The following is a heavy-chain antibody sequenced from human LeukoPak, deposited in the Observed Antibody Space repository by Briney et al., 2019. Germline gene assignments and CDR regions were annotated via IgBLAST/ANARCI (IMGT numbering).Heavy chain of an antibody. D-gene: IGHD2-2*01. Sequence: PGGSLRLSCAASGLSFSSYGMHWVRQAPGKGLVWVAIIWNDGSNEYYADSGKGRFTISRDNSKNTLYLQMNSLRPEDTAVYYCTKATSPGYCSSTSCYFDWWGQGTLVTVSS. J-gene: IGHJ4*02. CDR2: IWNDGSNE. CDR3: TKATSPGYCSSTSCYFDW. CDR1: GLSFSSYG. V-gene: IGHV3-33*06.